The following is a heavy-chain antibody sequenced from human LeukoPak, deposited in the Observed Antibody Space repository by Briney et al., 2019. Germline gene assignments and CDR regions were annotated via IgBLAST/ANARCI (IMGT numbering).Heavy chain of an antibody. CDR3: ARGTYTGSRPDY. CDR1: GFTFSSYW. Sequence: GGSLRLSCAASGFTFSSYWMSWVRQAPGKGLEWVANIKQDGSEKYYVDSVKGRFTISRDNAKNTLYLEMNSLRAEDTAVYYCARGTYTGSRPDYWGQGTLVTVSS. J-gene: IGHJ4*02. CDR2: IKQDGSEK. V-gene: IGHV3-7*01. D-gene: IGHD1-1*01.